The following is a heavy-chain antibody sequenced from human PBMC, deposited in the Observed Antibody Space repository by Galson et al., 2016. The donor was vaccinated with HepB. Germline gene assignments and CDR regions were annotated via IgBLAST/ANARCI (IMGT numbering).Heavy chain of an antibody. J-gene: IGHJ4*02. V-gene: IGHV1-8*01. CDR1: GYTFTTYD. Sequence: SVKVSCKASGYTFTTYDINWVRQATGQGLEWMGWMNPNSGNTGYAQKFKGRVTMTRNNSISTAYLELNSLRSEDTAVYICAREDNYYGSGPDLDYWGQGTLVTVSS. D-gene: IGHD3-10*01. CDR3: AREDNYYGSGPDLDY. CDR2: MNPNSGNT.